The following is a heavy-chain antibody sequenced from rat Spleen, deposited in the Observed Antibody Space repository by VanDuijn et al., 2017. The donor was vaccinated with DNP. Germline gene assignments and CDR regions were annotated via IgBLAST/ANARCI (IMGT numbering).Heavy chain of an antibody. V-gene: IGHV3-1*01. CDR3: ARNYGYNSLYAMDA. CDR2: ISYSGST. CDR1: GYSITSNY. J-gene: IGHJ4*01. D-gene: IGHD1-9*01. Sequence: EVHLQESGPGLVKPSQSLSFTCSVTGYSITSNYWGWIRKFPGNKMEWIGHISYSGSTSYNPSLKSRISITRDTSKNQFFLQLNSVTTEDTATYYCARNYGYNSLYAMDAWGQGTSVTVSS.